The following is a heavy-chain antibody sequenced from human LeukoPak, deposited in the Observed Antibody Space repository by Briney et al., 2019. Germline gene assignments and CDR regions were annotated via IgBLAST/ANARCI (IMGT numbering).Heavy chain of an antibody. V-gene: IGHV3-23*01. J-gene: IGHJ4*02. D-gene: IGHD6-6*01. Sequence: GGSLRLSCAASGFTFSSYAMSWVRQAPGKGLEWVSAISGSGGSTYYADSVKGRFTISRDNSKNTLYLQMNSLRAEDTAVYYCAKDLGSSFGGYYFDYWGQGTLVTVSS. CDR2: ISGSGGST. CDR3: AKDLGSSFGGYYFDY. CDR1: GFTFSSYA.